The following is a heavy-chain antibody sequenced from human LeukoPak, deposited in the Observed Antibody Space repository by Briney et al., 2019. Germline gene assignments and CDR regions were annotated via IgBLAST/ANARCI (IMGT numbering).Heavy chain of an antibody. CDR2: ISYDGSNR. Sequence: GGSLRLSCAASGFNFRSYGMHWVRQAPGKGLEWVAVISYDGSNRRYADSVKGRFTISRDNSKNTLYVQINSLRAEDTAVYYCAKERGAAAATVYFDYWGQGTLVTVSS. CDR1: GFNFRSYG. V-gene: IGHV3-30*18. D-gene: IGHD6-13*01. CDR3: AKERGAAAATVYFDY. J-gene: IGHJ4*02.